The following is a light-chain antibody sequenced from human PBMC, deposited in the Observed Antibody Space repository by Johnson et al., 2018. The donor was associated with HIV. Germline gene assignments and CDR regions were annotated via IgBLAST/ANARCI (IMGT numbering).Light chain of an antibody. CDR2: ETY. J-gene: IGLJ1*01. V-gene: IGLV1-51*02. CDR1: SSNIGNNY. CDR3: GTWDSSLSAEV. Sequence: QSVLTQPPSVSAAPGQKVTISCSGSSSNIGNNYVSWFQQLPGTAPKLLIYETYNRPSGIPARFSGSKSGTSATLGITALQTGDQADYYCGTWDSSLSAEVFGTGTKVTVL.